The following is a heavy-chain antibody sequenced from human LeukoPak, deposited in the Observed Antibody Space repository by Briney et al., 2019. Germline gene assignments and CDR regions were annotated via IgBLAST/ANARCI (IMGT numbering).Heavy chain of an antibody. Sequence: GGSLRLSCAASGFTFDDYAMHWVRQAPGKGLEWVSGISWNSGSIGYADSVKGRFTISRDNAKNSLYLQMNNLRAEDTALYYCAKDGRYYGSGSYLDAFDIWGQGTMVTVSS. CDR2: ISWNSGSI. CDR3: AKDGRYYGSGSYLDAFDI. D-gene: IGHD3-10*01. V-gene: IGHV3-9*01. CDR1: GFTFDDYA. J-gene: IGHJ3*02.